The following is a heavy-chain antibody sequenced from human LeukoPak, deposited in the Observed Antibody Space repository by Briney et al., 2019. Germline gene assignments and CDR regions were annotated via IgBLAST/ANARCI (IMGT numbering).Heavy chain of an antibody. CDR1: GFTFSSYA. J-gene: IGHJ4*02. V-gene: IGHV3-23*01. Sequence: PGGSLRLSCAASGFTFSSYAMSWVRQAPGKGLEWVSAISGSDGSTYYADSVKGRFTISRDNSKNTLYLQMNSLRAEDTAVYYRAKHLSIAAGYFDYWGQGTLVTVPS. D-gene: IGHD6-13*01. CDR2: ISGSDGST. CDR3: AKHLSIAAGYFDY.